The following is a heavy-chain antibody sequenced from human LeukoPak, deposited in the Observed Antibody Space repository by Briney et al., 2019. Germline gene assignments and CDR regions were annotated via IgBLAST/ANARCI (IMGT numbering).Heavy chain of an antibody. CDR3: AKGAGYINGDASDI. Sequence: GGSLRLSCAASGFTFDDYVMHWVRQAPGKGLEWVSLISGEGGSTYYVDSVKGRFTISRDNSKNSLYLQMNSLRTADTALYYCAKGAGYINGDASDIWGQGTMVTVSS. J-gene: IGHJ3*02. D-gene: IGHD5-24*01. V-gene: IGHV3-43*02. CDR1: GFTFDDYV. CDR2: ISGEGGST.